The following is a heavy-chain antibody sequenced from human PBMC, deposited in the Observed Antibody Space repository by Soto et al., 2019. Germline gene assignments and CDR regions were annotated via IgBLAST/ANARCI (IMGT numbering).Heavy chain of an antibody. CDR2: INQSGST. J-gene: IGHJ5*02. CDR3: ARYPLYFFFYCNGDDP. V-gene: IGHV4-34*01. Sequence: LEWIGEINQSGSTTYNPSLNSRVTISRDAAKNQFYLTLSPLTAAHTAVYYCARYPLYFFFYCNGDDP. D-gene: IGHD2-15*01.